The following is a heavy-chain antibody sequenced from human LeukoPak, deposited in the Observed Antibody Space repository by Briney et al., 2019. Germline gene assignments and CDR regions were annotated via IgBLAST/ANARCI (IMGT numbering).Heavy chain of an antibody. CDR3: AKDEPDIVVVPALLQSDDAFDI. J-gene: IGHJ3*02. CDR1: GFTFSSYW. CDR2: IKQDGSEK. Sequence: PGGSLRLSCAASGFTFSSYWMSWVRQAPGKGLEWVANIKQDGSEKYYVDSVKGRFTISRDNAKNSLYLQMNSLRAEDTAVYYCAKDEPDIVVVPALLQSDDAFDIWGQGTMVTVSS. D-gene: IGHD2-2*01. V-gene: IGHV3-7*03.